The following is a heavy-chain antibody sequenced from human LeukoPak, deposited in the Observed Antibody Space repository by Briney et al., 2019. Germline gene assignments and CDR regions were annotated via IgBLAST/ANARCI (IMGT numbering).Heavy chain of an antibody. Sequence: SETLSLTCTVSGGSITSFYWSWIRQPPGKGLEWIGYIYYTGSTNYNPSLKSRVIISVDTSKNQFSLKLSSVTAADTAVYYCARRIAATDWYFDLWGRGTLVTVSS. CDR2: IYYTGST. CDR1: GGSITSFY. J-gene: IGHJ2*01. V-gene: IGHV4-59*08. CDR3: ARRIAATDWYFDL. D-gene: IGHD6-13*01.